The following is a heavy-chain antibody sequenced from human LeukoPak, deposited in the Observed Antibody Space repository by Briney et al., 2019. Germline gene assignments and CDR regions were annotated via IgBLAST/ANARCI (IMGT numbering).Heavy chain of an antibody. V-gene: IGHV1-69*13. Sequence: ASVKVSCKASGGTFSSYAISWVRQAPGQGLEWMGGIIPIFGTANYAQKFQGRVTIIADESTSTAYMELSSLRSEDTAVYYCASGYCSGGSCVSSDYWGQGTLVAVSP. J-gene: IGHJ4*02. CDR3: ASGYCSGGSCVSSDY. D-gene: IGHD2-15*01. CDR2: IIPIFGTA. CDR1: GGTFSSYA.